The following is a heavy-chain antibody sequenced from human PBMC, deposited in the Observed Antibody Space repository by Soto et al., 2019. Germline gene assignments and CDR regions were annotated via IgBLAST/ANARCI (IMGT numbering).Heavy chain of an antibody. CDR3: ARGYCSGGSCYSIGRYFDY. CDR2: INAGNGNT. Sequence: QVQLVQSGAEVKKPGASVKVSCKASGYTFTSYAMHWVRQAPGQRLEWMGWINAGNGNTKYSQKFQGRVTITRDTSASTAYMELSSRRSEDTAVYYCARGYCSGGSCYSIGRYFDYWGQGTLVTVSS. J-gene: IGHJ4*02. V-gene: IGHV1-3*01. CDR1: GYTFTSYA. D-gene: IGHD2-15*01.